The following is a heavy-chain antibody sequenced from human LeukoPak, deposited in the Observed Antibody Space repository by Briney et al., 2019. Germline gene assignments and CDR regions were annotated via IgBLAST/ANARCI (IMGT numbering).Heavy chain of an antibody. V-gene: IGHV1-24*01. Sequence: ASVKVSCKVSGYTLTALSMHWVRQAPVKGLEWMGSFDPEDGETIYAQKFQGRVTMTEDTSTDTAFMELNSLRSEDTAIYYCAVGSISFGDYWGQGTLVTVSS. CDR1: GYTLTALS. D-gene: IGHD3-16*01. CDR2: FDPEDGET. J-gene: IGHJ4*02. CDR3: AVGSISFGDY.